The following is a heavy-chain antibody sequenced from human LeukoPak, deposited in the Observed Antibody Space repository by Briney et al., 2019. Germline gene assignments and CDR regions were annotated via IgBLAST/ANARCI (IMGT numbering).Heavy chain of an antibody. V-gene: IGHV4-34*01. Sequence: SETLSLTCAVYGGSFSGYYWSWIRQPPGKGLEWIGEINHSGSTNYNPSLKSRATISVDTSKNQFSLKLSSVPAADTAVYYCARVGPLYGGYVLGYWGQGTLVTVSS. CDR3: ARVGPLYGGYVLGY. J-gene: IGHJ4*02. D-gene: IGHD5-12*01. CDR2: INHSGST. CDR1: GGSFSGYY.